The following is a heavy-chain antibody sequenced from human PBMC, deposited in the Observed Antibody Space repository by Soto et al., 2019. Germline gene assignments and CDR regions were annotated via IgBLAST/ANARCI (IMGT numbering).Heavy chain of an antibody. V-gene: IGHV4-30-4*01. D-gene: IGHD1-26*01. CDR1: GGSVSSGDYY. CDR3: RRELPPYYYYGMDV. CDR2: IYYSGST. Sequence: PSETLSLTCSVSGGSVSSGDYYWSWIRQPPGKGLEWIGNIYYSGSTYYTPSLKSRVSISRDTSKNQFSLKLSSVTAADTAVYFCRRELPPYYYYGMDVWGQGTTVTVS. J-gene: IGHJ6*02.